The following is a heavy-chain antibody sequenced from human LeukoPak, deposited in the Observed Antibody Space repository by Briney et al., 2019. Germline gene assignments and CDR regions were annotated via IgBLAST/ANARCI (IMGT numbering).Heavy chain of an antibody. D-gene: IGHD4-17*01. CDR1: GFTFNTYI. Sequence: GGSLRLSCAASGFTFNTYIMNWVRQALGKAPEWVSSISASSTYIYYADSVKGRFTISRDNAGNSLYLQMNSLRVDDTATYFCARDPGYGDSHDAFEIWGRGTMVTASS. CDR3: ARDPGYGDSHDAFEI. V-gene: IGHV3-21*01. J-gene: IGHJ3*02. CDR2: ISASSTYI.